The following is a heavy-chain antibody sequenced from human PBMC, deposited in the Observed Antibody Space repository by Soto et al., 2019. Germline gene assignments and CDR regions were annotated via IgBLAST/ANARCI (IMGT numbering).Heavy chain of an antibody. CDR3: ASQYSTSVHY. D-gene: IGHD6-13*01. J-gene: IGHJ4*02. CDR1: RFTFSNYC. CDR2: TNQDGSEV. Sequence: EVQLVESGGGLVQPGGSLRLSCAASRFTFSNYCMSWVRQAPGKGLEWVANTNQDGSEVHYVDSVKGRFTISRDNAINSLYLEMNSLRAEDTAVYYCASQYSTSVHYWGQGTLVTVSS. V-gene: IGHV3-7*01.